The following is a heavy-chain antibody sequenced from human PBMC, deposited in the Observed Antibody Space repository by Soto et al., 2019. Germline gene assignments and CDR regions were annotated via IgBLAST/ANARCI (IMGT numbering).Heavy chain of an antibody. CDR2: IIPIFGTA. CDR3: ARSHNHIGYCSSTSCRRGFDP. CDR1: GGTFSSYA. J-gene: IGHJ5*02. V-gene: IGHV1-69*13. D-gene: IGHD2-2*01. Sequence: SVKVSCKASGGTFSSYAISWVRQAPGQGLEWMGGIIPIFGTANYAQKFRGRVTITADESTSTAYMELSSLRSEDTAVYYCARSHNHIGYCSSTSCRRGFDPWGQGTLVTVSS.